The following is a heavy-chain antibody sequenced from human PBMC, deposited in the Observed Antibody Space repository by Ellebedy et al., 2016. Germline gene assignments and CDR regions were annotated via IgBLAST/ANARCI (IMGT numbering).Heavy chain of an antibody. Sequence: SETLSLTXTVSGYSISSGYYWVWIRPPPGKGPEWIASIYRSGSTYYNPSLRSRVAMSVDMSNNQFSLKLSSVTAADTAVYYCARPLKVAAIYDGFDIWGQGTMVTVSS. J-gene: IGHJ3*02. D-gene: IGHD2-15*01. V-gene: IGHV4-38-2*02. CDR1: GYSISSGYY. CDR3: ARPLKVAAIYDGFDI. CDR2: IYRSGST.